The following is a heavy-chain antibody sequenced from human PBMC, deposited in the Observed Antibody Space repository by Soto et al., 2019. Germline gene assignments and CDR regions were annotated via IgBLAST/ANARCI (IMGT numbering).Heavy chain of an antibody. Sequence: SETLSLTCTVSGGSISRYYWSWIRQPPGKGLEWIGYMYNTGSTVYNPSFKSRITISVDTSKNQFSLKLNSVTAADTAVYYCARDLWGYCGTDCYPLDIWGQGTTVTVS. CDR1: GGSISRYY. CDR3: ARDLWGYCGTDCYPLDI. D-gene: IGHD2-21*02. V-gene: IGHV4-59*01. CDR2: MYNTGST. J-gene: IGHJ6*02.